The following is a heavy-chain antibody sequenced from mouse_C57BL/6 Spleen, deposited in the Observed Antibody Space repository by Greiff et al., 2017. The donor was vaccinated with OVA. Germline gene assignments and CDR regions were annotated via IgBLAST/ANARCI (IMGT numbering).Heavy chain of an antibody. V-gene: IGHV1-4*01. CDR1: GYTFTSYT. Sequence: QVHVKQSGAELARPGASVKMSCKASGYTFTSYTMHWVKQRPGQGLEWIGYINPSSGYTKYNQKFKDKATLTADKSSSTAYTQLSSLTSEDSAVYYCAREGNWDRFAYWGQGTLVTVSA. CDR2: INPSSGYT. D-gene: IGHD4-1*02. CDR3: AREGNWDRFAY. J-gene: IGHJ3*01.